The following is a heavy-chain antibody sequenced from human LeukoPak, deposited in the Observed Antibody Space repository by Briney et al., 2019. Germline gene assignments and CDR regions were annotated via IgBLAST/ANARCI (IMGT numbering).Heavy chain of an antibody. CDR3: AKDASYDILTGYIDY. D-gene: IGHD3-9*01. CDR2: ISWDGGST. CDR1: GLTFDDYA. V-gene: IGHV3-43D*03. Sequence: GGSLRLSCAASGLTFDDYAMHWVRQAPGKGLEWVSLISWDGGSTYYADSVKGRFTISRDNSKHSLYLQMNSLRAEDTALYYCAKDASYDILTGYIDYWGQRTLVTVSS. J-gene: IGHJ4*02.